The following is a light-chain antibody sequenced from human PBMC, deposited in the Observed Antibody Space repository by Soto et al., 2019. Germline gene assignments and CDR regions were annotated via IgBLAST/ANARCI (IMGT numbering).Light chain of an antibody. V-gene: IGKV3-15*01. CDR1: QSISSN. CDR3: QQDHDWPPLT. Sequence: EIVMTQSPATLSVSPGQRVTLSCRASQSISSNLAWYQQKPGLPPRLLFYSASARATGTSARFSASGSGTELSLTISSVQSEDVAIYYCQQDHDWPPLTFGGGTKIQLK. CDR2: SAS. J-gene: IGKJ4*01.